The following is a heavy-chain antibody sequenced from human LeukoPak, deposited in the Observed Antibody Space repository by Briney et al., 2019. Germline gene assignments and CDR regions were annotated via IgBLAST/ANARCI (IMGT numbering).Heavy chain of an antibody. CDR1: GYTFTSYG. J-gene: IGHJ3*02. CDR2: ISAYNGNT. D-gene: IGHD1-26*01. Sequence: GSVKVSCKASGYTFTSYGISWMRQAPGQGLEWMGWISAYNGNTNYAQKLQGRVTMTTDTSTSTAYMELRSLRSDDTAVYYCARGSIVGAKTLGFGAFDIWGQGTMVTVSS. CDR3: ARGSIVGAKTLGFGAFDI. V-gene: IGHV1-18*01.